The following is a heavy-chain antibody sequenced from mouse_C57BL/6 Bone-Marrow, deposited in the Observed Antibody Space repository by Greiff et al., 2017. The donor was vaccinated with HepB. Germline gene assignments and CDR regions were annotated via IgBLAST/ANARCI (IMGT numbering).Heavy chain of an antibody. D-gene: IGHD1-1*01. J-gene: IGHJ1*03. Sequence: QVQLKQSGAELVRPGTSVKVSCKASGYAFTNYLIEWVKQRPGQGLEWIGVINPGSGGTNYNEKFKGKATLTADKSSSTAYMQLSSLTSEDSAVYFCARTLITTVVATNWYFDVWGTGTTVTVSS. CDR2: INPGSGGT. V-gene: IGHV1-54*01. CDR3: ARTLITTVVATNWYFDV. CDR1: GYAFTNYL.